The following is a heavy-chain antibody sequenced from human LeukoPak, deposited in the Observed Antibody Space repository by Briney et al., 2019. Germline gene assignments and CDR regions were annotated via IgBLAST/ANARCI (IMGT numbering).Heavy chain of an antibody. CDR3: ARDFPVARYYYGMDV. CDR1: GGSISSSNW. V-gene: IGHV4-4*02. Sequence: SETLSLTCAVSGGSISSSNWWSWVRQPPGKGLEWIGEIYHSGSTNYNPSLKSRVTISIDTSRNQFSLKLSSVTAADTAVYYCARDFPVARYYYGMDVWGQGTTVTVSS. D-gene: IGHD6-19*01. J-gene: IGHJ6*02. CDR2: IYHSGST.